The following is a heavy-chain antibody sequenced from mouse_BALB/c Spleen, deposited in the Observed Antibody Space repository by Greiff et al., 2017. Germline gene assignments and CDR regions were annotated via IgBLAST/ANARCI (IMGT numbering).Heavy chain of an antibody. D-gene: IGHD1-1*01. V-gene: IGHV1S56*01. Sequence: VQLQQSGPELVKPGALVKISCKASGYTFTSYDINWVKQRPGQGLEWIGRVYPGDGSTKYNENFKGKATLTADKSTSTAYMQLSSLTSENSAVYFYARGSVDCYGSGYIDYWGQGTSLTVSS. J-gene: IGHJ2*02. CDR1: GYTFTSYD. CDR3: ARGSVDCYGSGYIDY. CDR2: VYPGDGST.